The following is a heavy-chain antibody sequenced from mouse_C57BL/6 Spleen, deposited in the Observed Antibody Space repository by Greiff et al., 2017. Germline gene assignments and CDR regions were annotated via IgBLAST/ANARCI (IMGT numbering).Heavy chain of an antibody. CDR2: FHPSDSDT. CDR1: GYTFTSYR. CDR3: AIRYYGSAWFAY. J-gene: IGHJ3*01. D-gene: IGHD1-1*01. Sequence: QVQLQQPGAELVKPGASVKVSCKASGYTFTSYRMHWVKQRPGQGLEWIGRFHPSDSDTNYNQKFKGKATLTVDKSSSTADLQLSSLTSEDSAVYYCAIRYYGSAWFAYWGQGTLVTVSA. V-gene: IGHV1-74*01.